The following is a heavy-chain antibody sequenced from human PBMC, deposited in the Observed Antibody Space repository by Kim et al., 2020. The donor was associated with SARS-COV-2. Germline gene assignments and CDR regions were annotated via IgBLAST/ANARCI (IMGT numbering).Heavy chain of an antibody. J-gene: IGHJ4*02. CDR1: GGTFSSYS. D-gene: IGHD5-18*01. CDR2: IIPILGIA. V-gene: IGHV1-69*04. Sequence: SVKVSCKASGGTFSSYSISWVRQAPGQGLEWMGRIIPILGIANYAQKFQGRVTITADKSTSTAYMELSSLRSEDTAVYYCAREGRGYSYGYFDYWGQGTLVTVSS. CDR3: AREGRGYSYGYFDY.